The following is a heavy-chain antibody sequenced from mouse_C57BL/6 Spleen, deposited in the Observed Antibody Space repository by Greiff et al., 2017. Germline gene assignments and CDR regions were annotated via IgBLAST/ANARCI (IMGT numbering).Heavy chain of an antibody. D-gene: IGHD4-1*01. Sequence: QVHVKQSGAELARPGASVKMSCKASGYTFTSYTMHWVKQRPGQGLEWIGYINPSSGYTKYNQKFKDKATLTADKSSSTAYMQLSSLTSEDSAVYYCARGNWEGGFDYWGQGTTLTVSS. CDR3: ARGNWEGGFDY. CDR1: GYTFTSYT. J-gene: IGHJ2*01. CDR2: INPSSGYT. V-gene: IGHV1-4*01.